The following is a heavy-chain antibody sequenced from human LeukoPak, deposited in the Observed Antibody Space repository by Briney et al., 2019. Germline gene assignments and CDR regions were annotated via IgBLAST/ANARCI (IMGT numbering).Heavy chain of an antibody. CDR2: ISGSGGST. CDR1: RLTFSSYA. V-gene: IGHV3-23*01. Sequence: VGSLRLSCAASRLTFSSYAMSWVRQAPGKELEWVSAISGSGGSTYYADSVKGRFTISRDNSKNTLYLQMNSLRAEDTAVYDCAKVNRIGYYGSGTSIDAFDIWGQGTMVTVSS. D-gene: IGHD3-10*01. CDR3: AKVNRIGYYGSGTSIDAFDI. J-gene: IGHJ3*02.